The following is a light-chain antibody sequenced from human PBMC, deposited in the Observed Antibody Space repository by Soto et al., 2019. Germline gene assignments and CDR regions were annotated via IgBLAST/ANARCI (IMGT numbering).Light chain of an antibody. CDR3: QQYGSSST. J-gene: IGKJ5*01. CDR2: GAS. V-gene: IGKV3-20*01. Sequence: EIVLTHSPATLSLSPGERATLSCRASQSVSSYLAWYQQKPGQAPRLLIYGASSRATGIPDRFSGSGSGTDFTLTISRLEPEDFAVYYCQQYGSSSTFGQGTRLEI. CDR1: QSVSSY.